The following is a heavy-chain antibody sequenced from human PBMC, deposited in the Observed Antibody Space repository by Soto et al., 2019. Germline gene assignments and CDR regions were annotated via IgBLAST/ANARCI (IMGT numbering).Heavy chain of an antibody. J-gene: IGHJ4*02. Sequence: GASVKVSCKASGYTFTSYGFSWVRQAPGQGLEWMGWISAYNGNTNYAQKLQGRVTMTTDTSTSTAYMELRSLRSDDTAVYYCARDSSWTFGVTFDYWGQGTLVTVSS. CDR3: ARDSSWTFGVTFDY. CDR2: ISAYNGNT. CDR1: GYTFTSYG. D-gene: IGHD6-13*01. V-gene: IGHV1-18*01.